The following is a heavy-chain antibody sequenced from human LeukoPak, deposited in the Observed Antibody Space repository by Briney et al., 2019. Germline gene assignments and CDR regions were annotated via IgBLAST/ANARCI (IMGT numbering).Heavy chain of an antibody. CDR2: ISGNGGST. D-gene: IGHD2-8*02. J-gene: IGHJ4*02. CDR1: EFTFSNYA. Sequence: GGSLRLSCAASEFTFSNYAMTWVRQAPGKGLEWVPGISGNGGSTYYADSVKGRLTISRDNSKNTLYLQMNSLRAEDTAVYYCAKCKGDSAGSLEYWGQGTLVTVSS. CDR3: AKCKGDSAGSLEY. V-gene: IGHV3-23*01.